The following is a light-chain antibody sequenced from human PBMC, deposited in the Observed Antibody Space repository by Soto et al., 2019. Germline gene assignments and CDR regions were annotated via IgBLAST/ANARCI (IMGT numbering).Light chain of an antibody. CDR1: QSISSY. J-gene: IGKJ2*01. CDR2: AAS. V-gene: IGKV1-39*01. CDR3: QQSYSTPLP. Sequence: DIQMTQSPSSLSASVGDRVTITCRASQSISSYLNWYQQKPGKAPKLLIYAASSLQSGVPSRFSGSGSGTDFTLTISSLQPEDFATYYCQQSYSTPLPVGQGTKVDIK.